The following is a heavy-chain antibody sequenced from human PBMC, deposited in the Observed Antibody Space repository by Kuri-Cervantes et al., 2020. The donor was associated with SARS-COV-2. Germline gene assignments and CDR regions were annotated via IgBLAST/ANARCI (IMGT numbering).Heavy chain of an antibody. V-gene: IGHV3-64D*08. CDR2: ISSNGGST. Sequence: GESLKSSCSASGFSFSRYTMHWVLQPPGKGLEYVSAISSNGGSTYYADSVKGRFTISRDNSKSTLSLQMSSLRAEDTAVYYCVKDPKGFGVSFLVAAFDIWGQGTMVTVSS. J-gene: IGHJ3*02. CDR3: VKDPKGFGVSFLVAAFDI. CDR1: GFSFSRYT. D-gene: IGHD3-3*02.